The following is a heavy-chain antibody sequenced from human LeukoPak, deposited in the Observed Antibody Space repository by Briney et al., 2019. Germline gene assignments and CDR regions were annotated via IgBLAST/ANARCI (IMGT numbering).Heavy chain of an antibody. J-gene: IGHJ5*01. CDR2: IDPSDSYT. D-gene: IGHD4-11*01. Sequence: RGESLKISCKGSGYSFTSYWISWVRQMPGKGLEWMGRIDPSDSYTDYSPSFQGHVTISADKSISAAYLQWSRLKASDTAMYFCARGTVTTHNWFDSWGQGTLVTVSS. CDR3: ARGTVTTHNWFDS. V-gene: IGHV5-10-1*01. CDR1: GYSFTSYW.